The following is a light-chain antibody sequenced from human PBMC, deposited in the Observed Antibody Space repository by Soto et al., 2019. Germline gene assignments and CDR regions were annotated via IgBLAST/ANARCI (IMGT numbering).Light chain of an antibody. Sequence: AIQKTQSPSSLSASVGDRVTITCRASQDIRTELGWYQQKPGNAPKLLIYATSILQSGVPSRFSGIGSGTDFTLTISSLQPEDFATYYCLQDYSYPRTFGQGTKVEIK. CDR2: ATS. V-gene: IGKV1-6*01. CDR1: QDIRTE. CDR3: LQDYSYPRT. J-gene: IGKJ1*01.